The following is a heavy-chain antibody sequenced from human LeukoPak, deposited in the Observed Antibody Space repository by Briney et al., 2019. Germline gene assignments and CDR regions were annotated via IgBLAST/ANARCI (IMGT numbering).Heavy chain of an antibody. V-gene: IGHV3-74*01. Sequence: PGGSLRLSCAASGFTFSAFWMHWVRHAPGKGLVWVSRINSDGSSTTYADSVKGRFTVSGDNAKNTLYLQMDSLRAEDSAVYYCARGLVHDTSGYYSDYWGQGILVTVSS. J-gene: IGHJ4*02. CDR2: INSDGSST. CDR3: ARGLVHDTSGYYSDY. CDR1: GFTFSAFW. D-gene: IGHD3-22*01.